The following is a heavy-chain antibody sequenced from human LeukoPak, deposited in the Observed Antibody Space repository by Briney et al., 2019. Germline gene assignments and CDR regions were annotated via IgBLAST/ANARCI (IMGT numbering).Heavy chain of an antibody. Sequence: GGSLRLSCAGSGFTFSSYSMNWVRQAPGKGLEWVSSISSSSYIYYADSVKGRFTISRGNAKNSLYLQMNSLRAEDTAVYYCARASSGWYGLDHWGQGTLVTVSS. V-gene: IGHV3-21*01. CDR1: GFTFSSYS. D-gene: IGHD6-19*01. CDR2: ISSSSYI. J-gene: IGHJ4*02. CDR3: ARASSGWYGLDH.